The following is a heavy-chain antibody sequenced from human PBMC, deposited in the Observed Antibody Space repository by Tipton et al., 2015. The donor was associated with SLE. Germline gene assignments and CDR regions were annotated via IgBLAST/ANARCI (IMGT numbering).Heavy chain of an antibody. V-gene: IGHV4-59*01. J-gene: IGHJ3*02. D-gene: IGHD3-22*01. CDR3: ARDQYYYDTSGYSFGAFDI. CDR1: GDSISSYY. Sequence: TLSLTCTVSGDSISSYYWSWIRQSPGKGLQWIGYISYSGSTNYNPSLKSRVTISVDTSKNQFSLKLSSVTAADTAAYYCARDQYYYDTSGYSFGAFDIWGQGTMVPVSS. CDR2: ISYSGST.